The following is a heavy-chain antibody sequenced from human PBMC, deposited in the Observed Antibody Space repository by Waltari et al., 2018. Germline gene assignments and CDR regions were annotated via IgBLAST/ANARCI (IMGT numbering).Heavy chain of an antibody. V-gene: IGHV1-2*02. CDR3: AREDIVATKVFDE. CDR1: GFTFTSYH. CDR2: SNCKKGDR. D-gene: IGHD5-12*01. Sequence: QMQLIQSGAEVKKPGASVKVSCQTSGFTFTSYHMHWVRQAPGQGLEWMGWSNCKKGDRGDAQKFRGRVTLTRETSLSTIYMESNRLTSDDTAVYYCAREDIVATKVFDEWGHGTLVTVSS. J-gene: IGHJ4*01.